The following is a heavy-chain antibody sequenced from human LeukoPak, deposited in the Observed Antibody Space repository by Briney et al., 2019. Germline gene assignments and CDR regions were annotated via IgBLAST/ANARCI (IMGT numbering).Heavy chain of an antibody. V-gene: IGHV3-23*01. D-gene: IGHD5-12*01. CDR2: ISGSGGST. CDR1: GFTFSSYA. J-gene: IGHJ4*02. Sequence: PGGSLRLSCAASGFTFSSYAMSWVRQAPGKGLEWVSAISGSGGSTYYADSVKGRFTISRDNSKNTLYLQMNSLRAEDTAVYYCAKDPRRGYSGYDQYYFDYWGQGTLVTVSS. CDR3: AKDPRRGYSGYDQYYFDY.